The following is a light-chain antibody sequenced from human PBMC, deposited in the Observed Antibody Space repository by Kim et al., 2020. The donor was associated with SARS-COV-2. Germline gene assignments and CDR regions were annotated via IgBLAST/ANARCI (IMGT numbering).Light chain of an antibody. CDR3: QQRSNWAGLT. CDR1: QSVSKS. J-gene: IGKJ4*01. CDR2: DAS. Sequence: ENVLTQSPVTLSLSSGDRATLSCRASQSVSKSLAWYQQKPGQAPRLLIYDASSRATGIPARFSGSGSGTDFTLTISSLEPEDSAVYYCQQRSNWAGLTFGGGTKVDIK. V-gene: IGKV3-11*01.